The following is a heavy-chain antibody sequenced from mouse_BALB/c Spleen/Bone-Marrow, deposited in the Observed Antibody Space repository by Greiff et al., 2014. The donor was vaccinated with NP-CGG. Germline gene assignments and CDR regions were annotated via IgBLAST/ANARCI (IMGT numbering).Heavy chain of an antibody. CDR2: INPNNGGI. V-gene: IGHV1-18*01. Sequence: EVQLQQSGPELVKPGASVKISCKTSGYTLTEYTMHWVKQSHGKSLEWIGSINPNNGGINYNQKFKGKATLTVDKSSSTAYMELRSLTSEDSAVYYCARGDGYYVYAMDYWGQGTSVTVSS. J-gene: IGHJ4*01. D-gene: IGHD2-3*01. CDR1: GYTLTEYT. CDR3: ARGDGYYVYAMDY.